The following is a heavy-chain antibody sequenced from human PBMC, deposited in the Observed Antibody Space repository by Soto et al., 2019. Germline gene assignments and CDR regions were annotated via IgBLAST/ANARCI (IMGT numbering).Heavy chain of an antibody. J-gene: IGHJ6*02. Sequence: SETLSLTCTVSGDTVSSTRWWSWVRLSPGRGLEWIGDIYYLGTTNYNPSLKRRVSISVDKSKNQFSLKLSSVTAADTAVYYCARHDGAAAGYYYYGMDVWGQGTTVTVSS. V-gene: IGHV4-4*02. CDR2: IYYLGTT. CDR3: ARHDGAAAGYYYYGMDV. D-gene: IGHD6-13*01. CDR1: GDTVSSTRW.